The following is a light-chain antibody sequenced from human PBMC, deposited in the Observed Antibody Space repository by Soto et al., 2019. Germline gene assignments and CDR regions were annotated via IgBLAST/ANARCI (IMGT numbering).Light chain of an antibody. CDR3: QQYGSSPKYS. V-gene: IGKV3-20*01. Sequence: IVLTQSPGTLSSSPGDRATLSCRASQSVSSSYLACYQQKPGQAPRLLIYGTSSRATGIPDRFSGSGSGTDFTLTISRLEPEDFAVYYWQQYGSSPKYSFGQGTKLEIK. J-gene: IGKJ2*03. CDR1: QSVSSSY. CDR2: GTS.